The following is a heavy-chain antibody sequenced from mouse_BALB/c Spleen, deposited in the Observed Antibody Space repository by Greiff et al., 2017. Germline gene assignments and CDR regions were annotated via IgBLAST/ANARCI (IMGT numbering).Heavy chain of an antibody. J-gene: IGHJ4*01. D-gene: IGHD4-1*01. CDR2: IDPENGDT. Sequence: EVQLQQSGAELVRSGASVKLSCTASGFNIKDYYMHWVKQRPEQGLEWIGWIDPENGDTEYAPKFQGKATMTADTSSNTAYLQLSSLTSEDTAVYYCNALTEYYYAMDYWGQGTSVTVSS. V-gene: IGHV14-4*02. CDR3: NALTEYYYAMDY. CDR1: GFNIKDYY.